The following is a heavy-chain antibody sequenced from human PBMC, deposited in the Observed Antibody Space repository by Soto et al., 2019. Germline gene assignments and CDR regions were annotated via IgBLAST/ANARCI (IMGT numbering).Heavy chain of an antibody. V-gene: IGHV3-66*01. Sequence: EVQLVESGGVLVQPGESLRLSCAASGFTVSNNYMSWVRQAPGKGLEWVSFIYSGGNTYYADSVKGRFTISRDKSKNTLYLQMNNLRVEDTAVYYCTRRPGSWGQGTLVTVSS. CDR2: IYSGGNT. CDR3: TRRPGS. J-gene: IGHJ5*02. D-gene: IGHD7-27*01. CDR1: GFTVSNNY.